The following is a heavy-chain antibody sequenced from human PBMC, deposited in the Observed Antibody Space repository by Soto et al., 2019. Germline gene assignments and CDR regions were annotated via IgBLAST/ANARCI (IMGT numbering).Heavy chain of an antibody. Sequence: QVTLKESGPVLVKPTEPLTLTCTVSGFSLSNARMGVSWIRQPPGKALEWLAHIFSNDEKSYSTSLKSRLTISKDTSKSQVVLTMTNMDPVDTATYYCARIAHSITIFGVVIFTFDIWGQGTMVTVSS. D-gene: IGHD3-3*01. J-gene: IGHJ3*02. CDR2: IFSNDEK. V-gene: IGHV2-26*01. CDR3: ARIAHSITIFGVVIFTFDI. CDR1: GFSLSNARMG.